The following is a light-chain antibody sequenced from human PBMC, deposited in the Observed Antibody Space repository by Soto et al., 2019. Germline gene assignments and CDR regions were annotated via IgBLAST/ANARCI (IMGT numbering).Light chain of an antibody. V-gene: IGKV1-17*03. CDR3: LHHNYYPPA. CDR1: QGISYY. Sequence: DIQMTQSPSAMSASVGDRVTITCRASQGISYYLAWFQQKPGKVPTRLIYGATNLVSGVPSRFSGSGYGTEFTLTISSLQPEDFATYYCLHHNYYPPAFGQGTKVDI. J-gene: IGKJ1*01. CDR2: GAT.